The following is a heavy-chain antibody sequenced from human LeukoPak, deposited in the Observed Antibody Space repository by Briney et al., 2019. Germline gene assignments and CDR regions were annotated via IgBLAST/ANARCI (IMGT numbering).Heavy chain of an antibody. CDR3: ARAVAAGYYYMDV. J-gene: IGHJ6*03. CDR2: INPNSGGT. D-gene: IGHD6-13*01. V-gene: IGHV1-2*06. Sequence: ASVKVSCXASGYTFTGYYMHWVRQAPGQGLEWMGRINPNSGGTNYAQKFQGRVTMTRDTSISTAYMELSRLRSDDTAVYYCARAVAAGYYYMDVWGKGTTVTVSS. CDR1: GYTFTGYY.